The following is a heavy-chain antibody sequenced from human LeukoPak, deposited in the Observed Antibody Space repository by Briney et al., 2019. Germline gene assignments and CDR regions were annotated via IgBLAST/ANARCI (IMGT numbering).Heavy chain of an antibody. D-gene: IGHD5-24*01. CDR1: GFTFSSYS. Sequence: PGGSLRLSCAASGFTFSSYSMNWDRQAPGRGLEWVSSISSSSSYIYYADSVKGRFTISRDNAKNSLYLQMNSLRAEDTAVYYCARGRGAQMATIFDYWGQGILVTVSS. CDR3: ARGRGAQMATIFDY. V-gene: IGHV3-21*01. CDR2: ISSSSSYI. J-gene: IGHJ4*02.